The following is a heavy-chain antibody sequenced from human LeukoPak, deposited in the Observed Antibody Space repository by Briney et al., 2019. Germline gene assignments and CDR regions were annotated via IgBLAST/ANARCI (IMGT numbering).Heavy chain of an antibody. CDR2: IYYSGST. Sequence: SETLSPTCTVSGGSISSYYWSWIRQPPGKGLESIGYIYYSGSTNYNPSLKSRVTISVDTSKNQFSLKLSSVTAADTAVYYCAGMVVGYGDLIDYWGQGTLVTVSS. CDR3: AGMVVGYGDLIDY. J-gene: IGHJ4*02. D-gene: IGHD4-17*01. CDR1: GGSISSYY. V-gene: IGHV4-59*01.